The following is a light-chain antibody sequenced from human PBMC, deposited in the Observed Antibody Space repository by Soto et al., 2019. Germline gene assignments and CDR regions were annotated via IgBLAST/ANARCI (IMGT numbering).Light chain of an antibody. CDR3: QHYGRSPLT. V-gene: IGKV3-20*01. CDR2: STS. CDR1: QSVSSY. J-gene: IGKJ4*01. Sequence: ETVMTQSPATLSVSPGDTATLSCRASQSVSSYLAWYQQKPGQAPRLLIYSTSIRAAGIPDRFRVSVYGTDFSLTISRLEPEDGAVYYGQHYGRSPLTFGGGTKVDIK.